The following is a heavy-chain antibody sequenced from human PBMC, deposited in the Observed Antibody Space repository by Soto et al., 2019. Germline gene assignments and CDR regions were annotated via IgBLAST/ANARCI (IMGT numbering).Heavy chain of an antibody. CDR3: ARLWYSSSSSIVTEYFQH. Sequence: PWETLSLTCTVSGGSISSYYWSWIRQPPGKGLEWIGYIYYSGSTNYNPSLKSRVTISVDTSKNQFSLKLSSVTAADTAVYYCARLWYSSSSSIVTEYFQHWGQGTLVTVSS. D-gene: IGHD6-6*01. J-gene: IGHJ1*01. CDR2: IYYSGST. V-gene: IGHV4-59*01. CDR1: GGSISSYY.